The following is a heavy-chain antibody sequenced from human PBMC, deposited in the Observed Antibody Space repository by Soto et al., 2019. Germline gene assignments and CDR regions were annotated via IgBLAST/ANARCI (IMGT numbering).Heavy chain of an antibody. CDR2: ISSDGSTT. V-gene: IGHV3-74*01. D-gene: IGHD2-15*01. CDR1: GFTFSTYW. Sequence: GGSLRLSCAASGFTFSTYWMHWVRQGPGKGLVWISRISSDGSTTSYADSVEGRFTISRDNVKNTMYLQLNSLRAEDTAVYYCARADCSGGSCYWGWFDPWGPGTLVTVSS. J-gene: IGHJ5*02. CDR3: ARADCSGGSCYWGWFDP.